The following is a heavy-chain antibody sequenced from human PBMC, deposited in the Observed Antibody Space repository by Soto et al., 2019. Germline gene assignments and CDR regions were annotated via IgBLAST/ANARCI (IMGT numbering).Heavy chain of an antibody. J-gene: IGHJ6*04. D-gene: IGHD3-22*01. V-gene: IGHV4-30-4*01. CDR1: GGSISSGDYY. CDR2: IYYSGST. CDR3: ARDTYDSSGYESYSYYGMDG. Sequence: SDTLCLTCTVSGGSISSGDYYWSWIRQPPGKGLEWIGYIYYSGSTYYNPSLKSRVTISVDTSKNQFSLKLSSVTAADTAVYYCARDTYDSSGYESYSYYGMDGWGTGTLGTVFS.